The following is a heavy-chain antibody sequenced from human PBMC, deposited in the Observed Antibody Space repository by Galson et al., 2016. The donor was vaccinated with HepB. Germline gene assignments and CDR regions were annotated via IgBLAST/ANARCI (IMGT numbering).Heavy chain of an antibody. V-gene: IGHV3-30*03. CDR1: GFTFSNYG. CDR3: ARDKWLVRGQNAFEI. D-gene: IGHD6-19*01. J-gene: IGHJ3*02. Sequence: SLRLSCAASGFTFSNYGMHWVRQAPGKGLEWVAVISSHGSVEYYADSVKGRFTLSRDNSKNTLSLQMNSLRPEDTASYYCARDKWLVRGQNAFEIWGRGTMVTVSS. CDR2: ISSHGSVE.